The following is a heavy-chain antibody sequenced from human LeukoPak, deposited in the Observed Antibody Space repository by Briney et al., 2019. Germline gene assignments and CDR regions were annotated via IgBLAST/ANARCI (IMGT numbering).Heavy chain of an antibody. D-gene: IGHD1-26*01. CDR2: IYHSGST. CDR3: ASKNWELGWFDP. V-gene: IGHV4-38-2*02. J-gene: IGHJ5*02. Sequence: PSETLSLTCTVSGYSIGSGYYWGWIRQPPGKGLEWIGSIYHSGSTYYNPSLKSRVTISVDTSKNQFSLKLSSVTAADTAVYYCASKNWELGWFDPWGQGTLVTVSS. CDR1: GYSIGSGYY.